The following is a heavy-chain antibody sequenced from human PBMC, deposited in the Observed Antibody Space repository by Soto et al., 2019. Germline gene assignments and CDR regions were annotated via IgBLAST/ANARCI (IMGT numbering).Heavy chain of an antibody. CDR1: GFTFSSYG. D-gene: IGHD2-2*01. Sequence: GGSLRLSCAASGFTFSSYGMHWVRQAPGKGLEWVAVISYDGSNKYYADSVKGRFTISRDNSKNTLYLQMNSLRAEDTAVYYCAKDVDQYYFDYWGQGTLVTVSS. CDR3: AKDVDQYYFDY. CDR2: ISYDGSNK. J-gene: IGHJ4*02. V-gene: IGHV3-30*18.